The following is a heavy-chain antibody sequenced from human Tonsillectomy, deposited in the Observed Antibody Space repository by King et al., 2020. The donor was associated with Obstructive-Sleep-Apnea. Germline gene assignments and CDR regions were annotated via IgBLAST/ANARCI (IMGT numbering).Heavy chain of an antibody. V-gene: IGHV4-59*01. J-gene: IGHJ4*02. D-gene: IGHD5-24*01. CDR1: GGSINSDY. CDR2: ISYSGST. CDR3: ARDRVGRDGYNRFDY. Sequence: QLQESGPGLVKPSETLSLTCTVSGGSINSDYWSWIRQTPGKGLEWIGYISYSGSTNYNPSLKSRVTISVDTSKNQFSLKLSSVTAADTAVYYCARDRVGRDGYNRFDYWGQGTLVTVSS.